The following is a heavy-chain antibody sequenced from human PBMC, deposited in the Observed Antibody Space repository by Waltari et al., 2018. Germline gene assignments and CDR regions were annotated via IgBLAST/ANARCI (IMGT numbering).Heavy chain of an antibody. CDR1: GFTFNNAW. CDR3: TTVGYSGYDLNY. Sequence: EVQLVESGGGLVKPGGSLRLSCAASGFTFNNAWMTWVRQAPGKGLEWVGRIKSKTHGWTTDYAAHVKGRFTVSRDDSKNTLYLQMNSLKTEDTAVYFCTTVGYSGYDLNYWGQGTLVTVPS. V-gene: IGHV3-15*01. D-gene: IGHD5-12*01. J-gene: IGHJ4*02. CDR2: IKSKTHGWTT.